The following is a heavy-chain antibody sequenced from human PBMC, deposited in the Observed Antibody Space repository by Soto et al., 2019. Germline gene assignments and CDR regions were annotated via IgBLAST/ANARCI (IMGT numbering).Heavy chain of an antibody. CDR1: GGSISSPNW. J-gene: IGHJ4*02. V-gene: IGHV4-4*02. CDR3: AREGFDHRTDY. Sequence: QVQLQESGPGLVKPSETLSLTCAVSGGSISSPNWWSWYRQPPGKGLEWIGEMYPSGSSNRNPSLNSRVTISLDTSKNHFSLKLTSLTAADTAMYYCAREGFDHRTDYWGQGIPVTVSS. CDR2: MYPSGSS.